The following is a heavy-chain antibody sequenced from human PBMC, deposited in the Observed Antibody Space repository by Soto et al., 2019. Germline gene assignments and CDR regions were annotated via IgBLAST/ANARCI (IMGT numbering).Heavy chain of an antibody. Sequence: PGGSLRLSFTTSGFTFSDSYMTWIRQAPGKGLESLSYISGSGSDIKYADSVKGRFTISRDNAKNSVFLQMNSLRVEDTAMYFCSKGPRRLDTWGLGTQVTVSS. J-gene: IGHJ5*02. CDR1: GFTFSDSY. V-gene: IGHV3-11*01. CDR2: ISGSGSDI. CDR3: SKGPRRLDT.